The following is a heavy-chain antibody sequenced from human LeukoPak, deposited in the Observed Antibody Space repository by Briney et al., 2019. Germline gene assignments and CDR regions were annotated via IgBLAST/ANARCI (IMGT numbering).Heavy chain of an antibody. D-gene: IGHD5-24*01. Sequence: PGGSLRLSCAASGFTFSNFGMHWVRQAPGKGLEWVTFIRYDGTNNYYADSVKGRFTISRDNSKNTLYLQMNSLRVEDTAIYYCAKVEMSTSPGGIDYWGQGTLVTVSS. J-gene: IGHJ4*02. CDR1: GFTFSNFG. V-gene: IGHV3-30*02. CDR3: AKVEMSTSPGGIDY. CDR2: IRYDGTNN.